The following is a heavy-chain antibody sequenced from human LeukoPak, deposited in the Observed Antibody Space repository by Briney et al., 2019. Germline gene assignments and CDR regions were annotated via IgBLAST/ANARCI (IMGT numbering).Heavy chain of an antibody. Sequence: GESLKISCKGSGYNFTSYWVGWVRQMPGKGLEWMGIIYPGDSDTRYSPSFQGQVTISADKSISTAYLQWSSLKASDTTMYYCARVNVEIAVGGTGTYNWFDPWGQGTLVTVSS. CDR2: IYPGDSDT. D-gene: IGHD6-13*01. CDR1: GYNFTSYW. V-gene: IGHV5-51*01. CDR3: ARVNVEIAVGGTGTYNWFDP. J-gene: IGHJ5*02.